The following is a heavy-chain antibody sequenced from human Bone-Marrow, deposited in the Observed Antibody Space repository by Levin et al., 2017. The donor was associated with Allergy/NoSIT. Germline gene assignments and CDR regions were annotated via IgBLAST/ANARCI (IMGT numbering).Heavy chain of an antibody. J-gene: IGHJ4*02. Sequence: TGGSLRLSCAASGFTFSTYAMSWARQTPGKGLEWVSGISASGDTTHYADSVTGRFTISRDNSYNTLYLQMNSLRAEDTAVYYCAKGVDRTTVTTLAYWGQGTLVTVSS. CDR2: ISASGDTT. D-gene: IGHD4-17*01. CDR1: GFTFSTYA. V-gene: IGHV3-23*01. CDR3: AKGVDRTTVTTLAY.